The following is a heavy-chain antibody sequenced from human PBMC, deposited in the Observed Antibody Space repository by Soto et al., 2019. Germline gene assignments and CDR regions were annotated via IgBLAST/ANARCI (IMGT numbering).Heavy chain of an antibody. CDR2: ISSSSSVI. D-gene: IGHD7-27*01. Sequence: EVQLVESGGGLVQPGGSLRLSCATSGFILSDCAMNWVRQAPGKGLEWVSYISSSSSVIDYADSVKGRFTVSRDNARNSLYLQMSIRRAEDTAVYYCARDLSWGSNWHYYMDVWGKGTTVTVSS. J-gene: IGHJ6*03. V-gene: IGHV3-48*01. CDR3: ARDLSWGSNWHYYMDV. CDR1: GFILSDCA.